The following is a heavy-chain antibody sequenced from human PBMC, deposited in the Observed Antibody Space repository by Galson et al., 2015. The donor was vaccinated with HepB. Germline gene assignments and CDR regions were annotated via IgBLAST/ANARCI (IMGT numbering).Heavy chain of an antibody. J-gene: IGHJ3*02. CDR3: ARAALVARAFDI. V-gene: IGHV1-18*01. Sequence: SVKVSCKASGYTFTSYGISWVRQAPGQGLEWMGWISAYNGNTNYAQKLQGRVTMTTDTSTSTAYMGLRSLRSDDTAVYYCARAALVARAFDIWGQGTMVTVSS. D-gene: IGHD2-15*01. CDR2: ISAYNGNT. CDR1: GYTFTSYG.